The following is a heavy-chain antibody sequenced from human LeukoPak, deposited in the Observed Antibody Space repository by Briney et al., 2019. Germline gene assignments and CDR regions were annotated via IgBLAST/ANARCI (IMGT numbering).Heavy chain of an antibody. CDR1: GGSFSGYY. J-gene: IGHJ6*03. D-gene: IGHD6-13*01. V-gene: IGHV4-34*01. CDR3: ARDGAAAGKYYMDV. Sequence: PSETLSLTCAVYGGSFSGYYWSWIRQPPGKGLEWIGEINHSGSTNYNPSLKSRVTISVDTSKNQFSLKLSSVTAADTAVYYCARDGAAAGKYYMDVWGKGTTVTVSS. CDR2: INHSGST.